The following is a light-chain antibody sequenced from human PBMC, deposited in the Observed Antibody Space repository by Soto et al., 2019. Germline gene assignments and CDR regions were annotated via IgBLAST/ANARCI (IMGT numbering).Light chain of an antibody. J-gene: IGKJ3*01. Sequence: EIVLTQSPGTLSLSPGERATLSCRASQSVSSSYLAWYQQKPGQAPRLLIYGASSRATGIPDRFSGSGSGTDFTLTISRLEPEDFAVYYCQQYGSSPPTFGPRT. CDR3: QQYGSSPPT. V-gene: IGKV3-20*01. CDR2: GAS. CDR1: QSVSSSY.